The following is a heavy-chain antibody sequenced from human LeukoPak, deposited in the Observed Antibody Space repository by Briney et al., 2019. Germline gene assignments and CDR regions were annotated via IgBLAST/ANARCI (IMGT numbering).Heavy chain of an antibody. CDR3: ARGDSGRGKEYYYGADV. D-gene: IGHD2-15*01. V-gene: IGHV3-72*01. CDR1: GFSFSEFF. Sequence: PGGSLRLSCAASGFSFSEFFMVWVRQAPGKGLEWLGRVRHKFRSYSTEYAASVKGRFTISRDDSQNSVFLQMSSLRTEDTAVYYCARGDSGRGKEYYYGADVWGQGTTVTVSS. CDR2: VRHKFRSYST. J-gene: IGHJ6*02.